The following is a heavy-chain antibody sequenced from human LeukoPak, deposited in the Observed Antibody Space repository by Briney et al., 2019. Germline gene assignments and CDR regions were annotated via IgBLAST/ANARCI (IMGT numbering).Heavy chain of an antibody. J-gene: IGHJ4*02. D-gene: IGHD5-24*01. CDR2: IDTDGRTT. V-gene: IGHV3-74*01. CDR3: VRDRDGYNY. CDR1: GFSFSNSL. Sequence: GGSLRLSCAASGFSFSNSLMHWVRQVPGKGLVWVARIDTDGRTTHYADSVKGRFTISRDNAKNTLCLQMNILRAEDTAVYYCVRDRDGYNYWGQGTLVTVSS.